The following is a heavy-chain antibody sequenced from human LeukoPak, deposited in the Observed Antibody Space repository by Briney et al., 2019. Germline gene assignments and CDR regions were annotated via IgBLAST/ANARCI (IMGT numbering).Heavy chain of an antibody. Sequence: GGSLRLSCAAFGFTFSSYAMSWVRQAPGKGLEWVSAISGSGGSTYYADSVKGRFTISRDNSKNTLYLQMNSLRAEDTAVYYCAKDRQAGYYYYYYMDVWGKGTTVTVSS. V-gene: IGHV3-23*01. J-gene: IGHJ6*03. CDR3: AKDRQAGYYYYYYMDV. CDR1: GFTFSSYA. CDR2: ISGSGGST.